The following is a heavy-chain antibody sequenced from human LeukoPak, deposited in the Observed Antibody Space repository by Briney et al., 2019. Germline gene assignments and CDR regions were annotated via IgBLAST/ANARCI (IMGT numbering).Heavy chain of an antibody. Sequence: IPSETLSLTCIVSGGSISSSTYYWGWIRQPPGRGLDWIGSIYYSGSTYYNPSLKSRVTISVDTSKNQFSLKLNSVTAADTAVYYCARGGYYGSGDFDYWGQGTLVTVSS. CDR2: IYYSGST. V-gene: IGHV4-39*01. CDR3: ARGGYYGSGDFDY. J-gene: IGHJ4*02. CDR1: GGSISSSTYY. D-gene: IGHD3-10*01.